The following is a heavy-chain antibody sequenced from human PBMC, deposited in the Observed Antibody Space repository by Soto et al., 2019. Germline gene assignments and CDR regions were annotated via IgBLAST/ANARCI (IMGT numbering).Heavy chain of an antibody. CDR2: IIPIFRTA. J-gene: IGHJ6*02. CDR1: GGTFRSYA. CDR3: ARDRGSGWSGYGMVV. V-gene: IGHV1-69*06. Sequence: ASVKVSCKASGGTFRSYAISWVRPAPGQGLVWMVGIIPIFRTANYAQKFQGRVTITADKSTSTAYMELRSLRSEDTAVYYCARDRGSGWSGYGMVVSGQGSTVNVSS. D-gene: IGHD6-19*01.